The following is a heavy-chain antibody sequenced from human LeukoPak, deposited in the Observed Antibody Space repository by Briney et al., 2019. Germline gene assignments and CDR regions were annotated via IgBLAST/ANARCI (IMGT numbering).Heavy chain of an antibody. Sequence: SQTLSLTCTVSGGSISSGGYYWSWIRQHPGRGLEWIGYIYHSGSTYYNPSLKSRVTISVDRSKNQFSLKLSSVTAADTAVYYCARTYYYDSSGWNWFDPWGQGTLVTVSS. CDR3: ARTYYYDSSGWNWFDP. V-gene: IGHV4-30-2*01. D-gene: IGHD3-22*01. J-gene: IGHJ5*02. CDR2: IYHSGST. CDR1: GGSISSGGYY.